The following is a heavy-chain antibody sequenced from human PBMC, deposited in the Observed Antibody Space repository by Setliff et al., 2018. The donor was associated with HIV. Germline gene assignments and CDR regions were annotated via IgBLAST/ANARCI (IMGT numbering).Heavy chain of an antibody. CDR1: GPSINIHY. CDR3: AKGAGFYGDYTFDH. Sequence: KTSETLSLTCTVSGPSINIHYWSWTRQSPGKGFEWIGYIYSTGSTNYNPSLQSRVTISMVASRNQFSLKVTSVTAADTAVYYCAKGAGFYGDYTFDHWGQGRQVTVSS. J-gene: IGHJ4*02. V-gene: IGHV4-59*11. CDR2: IYSTGST. D-gene: IGHD4-17*01.